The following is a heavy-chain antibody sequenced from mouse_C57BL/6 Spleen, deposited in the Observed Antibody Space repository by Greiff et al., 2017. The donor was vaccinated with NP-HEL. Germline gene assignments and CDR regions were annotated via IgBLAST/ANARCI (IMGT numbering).Heavy chain of an antibody. CDR1: GYSITSGYY. Sequence: DVKLRESGPGLVKPSQSLSLTCSVTGYSITSGYYWNWIRQFPGNKLEWMGYISYDGSNNYNPSLKNRISITRDTSKNQFFLKLNSVTTEDTATYYCARGYLVDYAMDYWGQGTSVTVSS. V-gene: IGHV3-6*01. D-gene: IGHD2-12*01. J-gene: IGHJ4*01. CDR2: ISYDGSN. CDR3: ARGYLVDYAMDY.